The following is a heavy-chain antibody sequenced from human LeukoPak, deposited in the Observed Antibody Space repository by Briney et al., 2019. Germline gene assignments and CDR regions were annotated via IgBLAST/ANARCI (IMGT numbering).Heavy chain of an antibody. J-gene: IGHJ4*02. Sequence: GGSLRLSCAASGFTFSSYGMSWVRQAPGKGLEWVSAISGSGGSTYYADSVKGRFTISRDNSKNTLYLQMNSLRAEDTAVYYCAKDLRGVIVYFDYWGQGTLVTVSS. CDR1: GFTFSSYG. CDR2: ISGSGGST. D-gene: IGHD3-16*02. CDR3: AKDLRGVIVYFDY. V-gene: IGHV3-23*01.